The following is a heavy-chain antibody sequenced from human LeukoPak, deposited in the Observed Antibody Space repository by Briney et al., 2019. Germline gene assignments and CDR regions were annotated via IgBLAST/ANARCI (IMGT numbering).Heavy chain of an antibody. CDR2: SGDNT. CDR3: AKSWRYYDSSNYYAFDI. J-gene: IGHJ3*02. D-gene: IGHD3-22*01. Sequence: GGSLRLSCAASGFTFSSYAMSWVRQAPGKGMEWVSSSGDNTRYADSVKGRFTISRDNSKNTLDLQMNGLRAEDTAVYYCAKSWRYYDSSNYYAFDIWGQGTMVTVSS. V-gene: IGHV3-23*01. CDR1: GFTFSSYA.